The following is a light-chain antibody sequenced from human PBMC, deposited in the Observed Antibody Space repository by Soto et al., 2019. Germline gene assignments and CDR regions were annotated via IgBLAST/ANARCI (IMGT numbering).Light chain of an antibody. CDR1: SSDVGIYIY. CDR3: SSYSSSSTLV. J-gene: IGLJ1*01. CDR2: DVS. Sequence: QSALTQPASVSGSPGQSITISCTGTSSDVGIYIYVSWYQQHPGKAPRLLIHDVSNRPSGVSNRFSGSKSGNTTSLTISGLLSEDDADYYCSSYSSSSTLVFGTGTKVTVL. V-gene: IGLV2-14*01.